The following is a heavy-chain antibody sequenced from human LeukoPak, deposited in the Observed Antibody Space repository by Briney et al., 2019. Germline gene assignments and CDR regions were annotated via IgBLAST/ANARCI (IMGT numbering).Heavy chain of an antibody. V-gene: IGHV3-74*01. J-gene: IGHJ5*02. D-gene: IGHD2-15*01. Sequence: QPGGSLRLSCADSGFTSSRYWMHWVRQTPGKGLVWVSCISADGSVTRYADSVKGRFTISRDNTKSTLYLQMHSLRAEDTAVYYCATAGGDGSRMGFDPWGQGTLVTVSS. CDR3: ATAGGDGSRMGFDP. CDR2: ISADGSVT. CDR1: GFTSSRYW.